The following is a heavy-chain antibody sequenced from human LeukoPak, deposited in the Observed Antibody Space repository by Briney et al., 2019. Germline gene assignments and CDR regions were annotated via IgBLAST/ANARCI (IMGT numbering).Heavy chain of an antibody. CDR3: ARDLDYGSGSPDY. D-gene: IGHD3-10*01. V-gene: IGHV4-38-2*02. CDR1: GGSISSYY. CDR2: IYHSGST. Sequence: SETLSLTCTVSGGSISSYYWSWIRQPPGKGLEWIGSIYHSGSTYYNPSLKSRVTISVDTSKNQFSLKLSSVTAADTAVYYCARDLDYGSGSPDYWGQGTLVTVSS. J-gene: IGHJ4*02.